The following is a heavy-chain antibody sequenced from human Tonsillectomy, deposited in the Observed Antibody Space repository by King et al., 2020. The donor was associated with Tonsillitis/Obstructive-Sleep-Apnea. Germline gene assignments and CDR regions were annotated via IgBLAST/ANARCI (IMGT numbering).Heavy chain of an antibody. CDR2: IKSKTDGWTR. J-gene: IGHJ4*02. Sequence: VQLVESGGGLVKPGGSLRLSCAASGFTFSNAWMSWVRQAPGKGLEWVGHIKSKTDGWTRDYTAPVKGRFTISRDDSKNTLYLQMNSLKTEDTAVYYGTTDPGGGDGWSGYYTYRVDYWGQGTLVTVSS. CDR1: GFTFSNAW. D-gene: IGHD3-3*01. CDR3: TTDPGGGDGWSGYYTYRVDY. V-gene: IGHV3-15*01.